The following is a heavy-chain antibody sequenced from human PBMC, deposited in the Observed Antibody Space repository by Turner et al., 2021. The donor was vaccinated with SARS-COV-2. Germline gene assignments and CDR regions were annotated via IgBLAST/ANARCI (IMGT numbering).Heavy chain of an antibody. CDR1: GFTFSNSA. J-gene: IGHJ4*02. V-gene: IGHV3-23*01. CDR3: ANVGSYFFDY. D-gene: IGHD3-10*01. CDR2: ISSSGGTT. Sequence: EVQLCESGGGLVPAGGSLRLSCAASGFTFSNSAMSWVRQAPGKGLEWVSTISSSGGTTSYADSVKGRFTISRDNSKNTLYLQMNSLRAGDTALYYCANVGSYFFDYWGPGTLVTVSS.